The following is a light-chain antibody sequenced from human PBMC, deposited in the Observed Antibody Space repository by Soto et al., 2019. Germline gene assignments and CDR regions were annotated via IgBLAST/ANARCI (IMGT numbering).Light chain of an antibody. CDR1: QSISTW. J-gene: IGKJ5*01. CDR3: QQYHSFSIT. CDR2: DAS. V-gene: IGKV1-5*01. Sequence: DIQMTQSPSTLSASVGDRVTITCRASQSISTWLAWYQQKPGKTPKVLIYDASSLESGVPSRFSGSGSGTEFSLTISGLQTDDFATYYCQQYHSFSITFGQGTRLEIK.